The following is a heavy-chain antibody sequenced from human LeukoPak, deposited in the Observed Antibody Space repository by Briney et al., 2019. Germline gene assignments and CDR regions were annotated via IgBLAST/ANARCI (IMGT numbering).Heavy chain of an antibody. CDR1: GFTFGDYA. J-gene: IGHJ4*02. CDR3: ARGYSGTYYDY. D-gene: IGHD1-26*01. Sequence: GGSLRLSCAASGFTFGDYAMTWVRQAPGKGLEWVSYISSSGSTIYYADSVKGRFTISRDSAKNSLFLQMNSLRAEDTALYYCARGYSGTYYDYWGQGTLVTVYS. V-gene: IGHV3-48*03. CDR2: ISSSGSTI.